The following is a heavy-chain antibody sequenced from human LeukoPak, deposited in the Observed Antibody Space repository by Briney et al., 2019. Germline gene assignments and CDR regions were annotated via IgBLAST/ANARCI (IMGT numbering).Heavy chain of an antibody. CDR3: ARGYYYDSSGYSNYFDY. J-gene: IGHJ4*02. CDR2: IYYSGST. CDR1: GGSISSYY. D-gene: IGHD3-22*01. Sequence: SETLSLTCTVSGGSISSYYWSWIRQPPGKGLEWIGYIYYSGSTNYNPSLKSRVTISVDTSKNQFSLKLSSVTAADTAVYYCARGYYYDSSGYSNYFDYWGQGTLVTVSS. V-gene: IGHV4-59*01.